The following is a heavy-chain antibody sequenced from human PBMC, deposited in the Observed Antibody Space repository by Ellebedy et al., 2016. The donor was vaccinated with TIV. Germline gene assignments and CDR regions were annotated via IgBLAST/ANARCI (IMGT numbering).Heavy chain of an antibody. CDR3: ARDLGHSGYDLLDP. CDR2: MKQDGREE. V-gene: IGHV3-7*03. CDR1: GFSFSNYW. Sequence: LSLTCAASGFSFSNYWMTWVRQAPGKGLEWVANMKQDGREEYYVDSVKGRFIISRDNAKNSLYLQMNSLRVEDTAVYYCARDLGHSGYDLLDPWGQGTLVTVSA. D-gene: IGHD5-12*01. J-gene: IGHJ5*02.